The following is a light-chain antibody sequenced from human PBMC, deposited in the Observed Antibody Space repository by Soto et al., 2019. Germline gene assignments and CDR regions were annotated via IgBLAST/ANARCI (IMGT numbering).Light chain of an antibody. J-gene: IGLJ1*01. CDR2: NTT. V-gene: IGLV8-61*01. Sequence: QTVVTQEPSFSVSPGGTVILTCGLTSGSVSTSYYPSWYQQSPGLAPRTLIYNTTTRSSGVPDRFSGSKSGNTASLTISGLQAEDEADYYCSSYTSSSTLYVFGTGTKLTVL. CDR3: SSYTSSSTLYV. CDR1: SGSVSTSYY.